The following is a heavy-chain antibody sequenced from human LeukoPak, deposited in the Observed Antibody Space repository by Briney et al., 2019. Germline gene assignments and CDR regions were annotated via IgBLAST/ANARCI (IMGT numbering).Heavy chain of an antibody. Sequence: GGSLRLSCGASGFTFSSYEMNWVRQAPGKGLEWVSYISSSGRTIYYADSVKGRFTISRDNAKNSLYLQMNSLRAEDTAVYYCAKVWDDSSGYLQYYFDYWGQGTLVTVSS. V-gene: IGHV3-48*03. D-gene: IGHD3-22*01. CDR3: AKVWDDSSGYLQYYFDY. J-gene: IGHJ4*02. CDR1: GFTFSSYE. CDR2: ISSSGRTI.